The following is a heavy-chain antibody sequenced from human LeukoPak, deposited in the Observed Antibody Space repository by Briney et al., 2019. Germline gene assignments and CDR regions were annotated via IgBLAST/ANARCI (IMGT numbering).Heavy chain of an antibody. J-gene: IGHJ3*02. V-gene: IGHV3-21*01. D-gene: IGHD6-6*01. Sequence: GGSLRLSCAASGFTFSSYSMNWVRQAPGKGLEWVSSISSGSTYMYYADSVKGRFTISRDNAQNSMYLQMNSLRAEDTAVYYCGRVGGRSKAAKGGAFDIWGQGTMVTVSS. CDR2: ISSGSTYM. CDR1: GFTFSSYS. CDR3: GRVGGRSKAAKGGAFDI.